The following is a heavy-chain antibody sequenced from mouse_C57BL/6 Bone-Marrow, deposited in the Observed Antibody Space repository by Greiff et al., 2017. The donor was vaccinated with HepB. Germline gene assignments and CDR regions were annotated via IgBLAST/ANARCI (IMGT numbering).Heavy chain of an antibody. Sequence: EVQLQQSGPELVKPGASVKISCKASGYTFTDYYMNWVKQSHGKSLEWIGDINPNNGGTSYNQKFKGKATLTVDKSSSTAYIELRSLTSEDSAVYYCARDDYDYWGQGTTLTVSS. D-gene: IGHD2-4*01. V-gene: IGHV1-26*01. CDR2: INPNNGGT. J-gene: IGHJ2*01. CDR1: GYTFTDYY. CDR3: ARDDYDY.